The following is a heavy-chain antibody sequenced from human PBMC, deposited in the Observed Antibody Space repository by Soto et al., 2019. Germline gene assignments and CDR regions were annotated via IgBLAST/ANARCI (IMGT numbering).Heavy chain of an antibody. CDR1: GFAFSTFA. J-gene: IGHJ4*02. CDR3: ARDQLRPGILYSLGVLLPEYGL. Sequence: GGSLRLSCAASGFAFSTFAMTWVRQAPGKGLEWVAAISVSGNNAYYADSVKGRFTTSRDNSQNSVFLQMSSLRADDTAVYYCARDQLRPGILYSLGVLLPEYGLWGQGTLVTVSS. V-gene: IGHV3-23*01. D-gene: IGHD3-22*01. CDR2: ISVSGNNA.